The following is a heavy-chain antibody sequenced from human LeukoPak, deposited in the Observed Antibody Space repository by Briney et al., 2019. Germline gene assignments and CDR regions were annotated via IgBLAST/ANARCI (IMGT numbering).Heavy chain of an antibody. V-gene: IGHV1-69*13. Sequence: SVKVSCKASGGTFSSYAISWVRQAPGQGLEWMGGIIPIFGTANYAQKFQGRVTITADESTSTAYMELSSLRSEDTAVYYCARGAGPLGYYYYYYMDVWGKGTTVTVSS. CDR3: ARGAGPLGYYYYYYMDV. CDR2: IIPIFGTA. J-gene: IGHJ6*03. CDR1: GGTFSSYA. D-gene: IGHD6-19*01.